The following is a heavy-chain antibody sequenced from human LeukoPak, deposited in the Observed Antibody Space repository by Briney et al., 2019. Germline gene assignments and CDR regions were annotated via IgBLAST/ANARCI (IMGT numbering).Heavy chain of an antibody. J-gene: IGHJ3*02. CDR3: ARSQAEWELLPHAFDI. V-gene: IGHV3-21*01. CDR2: ISSSSSYI. Sequence: KSGGSLRLSCAASGFTFSSYSTNWVRQAPGKGLEWVSSISSSSSYIYYADSVKGRFTISRDNAKNSLYLQMNSLRAEDTAVYYCARSQAEWELLPHAFDIWGQGTMVTVSS. CDR1: GFTFSSYS. D-gene: IGHD1-26*01.